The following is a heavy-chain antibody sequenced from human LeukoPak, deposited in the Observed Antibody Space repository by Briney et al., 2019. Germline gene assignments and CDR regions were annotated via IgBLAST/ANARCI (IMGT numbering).Heavy chain of an antibody. CDR1: GGTFSSYA. CDR2: IIPIFGTA. CDR3: ARDTRRSYDSSGYSAV. Sequence: ASVTVSCKASGGTFSSYAISWVRQAPGQGLEWMGGIIPIFGTANYAQKFQGRVTITADKSTSTAYMELGSLRSEDTAVYYCARDTRRSYDSSGYSAVWGQGTLVTVSS. J-gene: IGHJ4*02. V-gene: IGHV1-69*06. D-gene: IGHD3-22*01.